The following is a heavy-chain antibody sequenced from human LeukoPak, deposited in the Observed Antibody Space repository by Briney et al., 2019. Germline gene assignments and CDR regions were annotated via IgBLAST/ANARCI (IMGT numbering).Heavy chain of an antibody. Sequence: GSLRLSCAASGFTFSSYSMNWVRQAPGKGLEWVSSISSTSSYIYYADPVKGRFTISRDNAKNSLYLQMNSLRAEDTAVYYCARVESDYYDSGGYYSNRWGQGTLVTVSS. V-gene: IGHV3-21*01. D-gene: IGHD3-22*01. J-gene: IGHJ4*02. CDR1: GFTFSSYS. CDR3: ARVESDYYDSGGYYSNR. CDR2: ISSTSSYI.